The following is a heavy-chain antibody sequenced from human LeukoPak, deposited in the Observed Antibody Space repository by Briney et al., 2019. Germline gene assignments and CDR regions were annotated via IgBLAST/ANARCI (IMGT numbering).Heavy chain of an antibody. D-gene: IGHD2-2*01. CDR3: ARSQAYPYCSSTSCYQDNWFDP. J-gene: IGHJ5*02. CDR2: ISSSSSYI. V-gene: IGHV3-21*01. CDR1: GFTFSSYS. Sequence: GGSLRLSCAASGFTFSSYSMNWVRQAPGKGLEWVSSISSSSSYIYYADSVKGRFTISRDNAKNSLYLQMNSLRAEDTAIYYCARSQAYPYCSSTSCYQDNWFDPWGQGTLVTVSS.